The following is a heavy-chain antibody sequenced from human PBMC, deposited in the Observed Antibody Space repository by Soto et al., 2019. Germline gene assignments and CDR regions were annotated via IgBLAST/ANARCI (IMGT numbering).Heavy chain of an antibody. J-gene: IGHJ3*02. Sequence: QAQLVQSGAEVKKSGASVRVSCKASGYTLTNYGVTWVRQAPGQGLEWLGRVTPYKADTNSAQNLQGSVTMATDTSTNNAYLELRSLSSDDTAVYFCATDGPSNSGNLYAFDIWGQGTMVTFSA. V-gene: IGHV1-18*04. CDR2: VTPYKADT. D-gene: IGHD5-12*01. CDR1: GYTLTNYG. CDR3: ATDGPSNSGNLYAFDI.